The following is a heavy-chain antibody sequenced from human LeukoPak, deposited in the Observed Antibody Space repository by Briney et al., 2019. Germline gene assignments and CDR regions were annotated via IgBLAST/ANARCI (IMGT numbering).Heavy chain of an antibody. D-gene: IGHD4-11*01. Sequence: PSETLSLTCTVSGGSISSYYWSWIRQPPGKGLEWIGYIYYSGSTNYNPSLKSRVTISVDTSKNQFTLKLSSVTAADTAVYYCARLPFWGDYRPPWGQGTLVTVSS. V-gene: IGHV4-59*08. J-gene: IGHJ5*02. CDR1: GGSISSYY. CDR2: IYYSGST. CDR3: ARLPFWGDYRPP.